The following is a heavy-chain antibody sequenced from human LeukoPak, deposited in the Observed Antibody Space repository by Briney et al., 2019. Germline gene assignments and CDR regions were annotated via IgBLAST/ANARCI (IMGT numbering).Heavy chain of an antibody. CDR3: TRGIHSVN. D-gene: IGHD5/OR15-5a*01. Sequence: ASVKVSCKASGYTFTTYYIHWVRQAPGQGLEWMGWMNPNSGNTGYAQKFQGRVTMTRNTSISTAYMELSSLRSEDTAVYYCTRGIHSVNWGQGTLVTVSS. V-gene: IGHV1-8*01. CDR1: GYTFTTYY. J-gene: IGHJ4*02. CDR2: MNPNSGNT.